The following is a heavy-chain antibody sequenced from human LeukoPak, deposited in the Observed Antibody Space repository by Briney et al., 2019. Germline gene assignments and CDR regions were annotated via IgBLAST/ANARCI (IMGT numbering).Heavy chain of an antibody. V-gene: IGHV4-34*01. CDR2: INHSGSA. D-gene: IGHD3-3*01. Sequence: SSETLSLTCTVSGGSISSYYWSWIRQPPGKGLEWIGEINHSGSANYNPSLKSRVTLSIDKSKNQFSLNLSSVTAADTAVYYCARARRDSGYYKVDYWGQGTLVTVSS. CDR3: ARARRDSGYYKVDY. CDR1: GGSISSYY. J-gene: IGHJ4*02.